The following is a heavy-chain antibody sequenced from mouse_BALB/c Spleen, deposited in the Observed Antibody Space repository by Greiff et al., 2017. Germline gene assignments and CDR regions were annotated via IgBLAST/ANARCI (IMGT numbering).Heavy chain of an antibody. CDR2: IDPENGNT. J-gene: IGHJ2*01. D-gene: IGHD2-1*01. Sequence: EVMLVESGAELVRPGALVKLSCKASGFNIKDYYMHWVKQRPEQGLEWIGWIDPENGNTIYDPKFQGKASITADTSSNTAYLQLSSLTSEDTAVYYCARFGNYSFDYWGQGTTLTVSS. CDR3: ARFGNYSFDY. V-gene: IGHV14-1*02. CDR1: GFNIKDYY.